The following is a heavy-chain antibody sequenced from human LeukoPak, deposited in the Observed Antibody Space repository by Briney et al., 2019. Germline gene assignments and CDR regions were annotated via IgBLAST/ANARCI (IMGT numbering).Heavy chain of an antibody. V-gene: IGHV3-7*04. Sequence: PEGSLRLSCAGSGFTFSDFWMTWVRQTPGKGLEWVANIKEDGTEKNLVDSVKGRFTISRDNSKSTLYLQMNSLRDDDSAAYFCARVYLERLTAGYFDHWGQGTQVTVSP. CDR2: IKEDGTEK. J-gene: IGHJ4*02. D-gene: IGHD3-3*01. CDR3: ARVYLERLTAGYFDH. CDR1: GFTFSDFW.